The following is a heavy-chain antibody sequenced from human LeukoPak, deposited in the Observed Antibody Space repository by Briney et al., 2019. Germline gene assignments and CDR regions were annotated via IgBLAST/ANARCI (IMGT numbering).Heavy chain of an antibody. CDR1: GFTFSSYE. V-gene: IGHV3-48*03. CDR2: ISSSGSTI. CDR3: ARGLKSYYGMDV. Sequence: GGSLRLSCAASGFTFSSYEMNWVRQAPGKGLEWVSYISSSGSTIYYADSVKGRFTISRDNAENSLYLQMNSLRAEDTAVYYCARGLKSYYGMDVWGQGTTVTVSS. J-gene: IGHJ6*02.